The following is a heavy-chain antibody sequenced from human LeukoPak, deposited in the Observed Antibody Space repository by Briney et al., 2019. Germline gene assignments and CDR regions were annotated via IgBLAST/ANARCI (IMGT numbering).Heavy chain of an antibody. CDR3: AKNRAPPAVTGLGY. CDR1: GFTFSSYA. J-gene: IGHJ4*02. D-gene: IGHD4-23*01. V-gene: IGHV3-23*01. CDR2: ISGSGGST. Sequence: GGSLRLSCAASGFTFSSYAMGWVRQAPGKGLEWVSAISGSGGSTYYADSVKGRFTISRDNFKNTLYLQMNSLRAEDTAVYYCAKNRAPPAVTGLGYWGQGTLVTVSS.